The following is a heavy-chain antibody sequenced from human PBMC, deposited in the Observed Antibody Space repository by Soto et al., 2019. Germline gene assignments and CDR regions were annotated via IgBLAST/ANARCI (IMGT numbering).Heavy chain of an antibody. CDR3: IARDSGYGYGLSGLDY. J-gene: IGHJ4*02. CDR2: IKSKTDGGTA. D-gene: IGHD5-18*01. V-gene: IGHV3-15*01. Sequence: DVQVVESGGGLVKPGGSLRLSCAVSGFTFINAWMFWVRQAPGQGLEWVGRIKSKTDGGTADYAAPVKGRFTISRDLLENTLYRQMNSLKTEDTAVYYCIARDSGYGYGLSGLDYWGQGTLVTVSS. CDR1: GFTFINAW.